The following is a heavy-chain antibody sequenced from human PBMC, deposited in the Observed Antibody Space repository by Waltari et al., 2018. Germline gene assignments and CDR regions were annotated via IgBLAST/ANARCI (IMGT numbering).Heavy chain of an antibody. Sequence: QVQRQESGPGLVKPAQTLPLTCATPGDSVSRDSAAWNWIRQSPSRGFEWLGKTYYRSKWETDYSLAVKSRITINPDTSKNQVSLQLNSVTPEDTAVYYCASATWDWGQGTLVTVSS. V-gene: IGHV6-1*01. CDR2: TYYRSKWET. CDR3: ASATWD. J-gene: IGHJ4*02. CDR1: GDSVSRDSAA.